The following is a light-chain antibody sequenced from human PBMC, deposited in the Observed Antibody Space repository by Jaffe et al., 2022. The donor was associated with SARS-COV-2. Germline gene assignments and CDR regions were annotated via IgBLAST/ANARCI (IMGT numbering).Light chain of an antibody. V-gene: IGKV1-39*01. CDR2: GAS. CDR1: QSINSY. J-gene: IGKJ2*01. Sequence: DIQMTQSPSSLSASVGDRVTITCRASQSINSYLNWYQQKPGKAPNVLIYGASSLQSGVPSRFSGSGSGTDFTLTISSLQPEDFATYYCQQSYSVPVTFGQGTKVEIK. CDR3: QQSYSVPVT.